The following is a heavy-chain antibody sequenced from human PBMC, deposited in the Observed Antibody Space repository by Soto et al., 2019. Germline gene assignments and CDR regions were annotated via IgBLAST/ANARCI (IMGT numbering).Heavy chain of an antibody. V-gene: IGHV3-30*18. J-gene: IGHJ4*02. CDR2: ISYDGSNK. Sequence: QVQLVESGGGVVQPGRSLRLSCAASGFTFSSYGMHWVRQAPGKGLEWVAVISYDGSNKYYADSVKGRFTISRDNSKNTLYLQMNSLRAEDTAVYYCAKAGRIVGATLDYWGQGTLVTVAS. CDR1: GFTFSSYG. D-gene: IGHD1-26*01. CDR3: AKAGRIVGATLDY.